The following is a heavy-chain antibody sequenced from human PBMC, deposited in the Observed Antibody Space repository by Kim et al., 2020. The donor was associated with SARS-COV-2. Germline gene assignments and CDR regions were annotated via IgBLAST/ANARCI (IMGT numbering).Heavy chain of an antibody. Sequence: GGSLRLSCAATGFTFSNHWMHWVRQDPGKGLVWVSRIESDANYTTYADSVKGRFTISRDNAKNTLYLQMNSLRVDDTAVYYCARGLHGATSDYWGQGTLVTVSS. CDR2: IESDANYT. CDR3: ARGLHGATSDY. V-gene: IGHV3-74*01. J-gene: IGHJ4*02. CDR1: GFTFSNHW. D-gene: IGHD5-12*01.